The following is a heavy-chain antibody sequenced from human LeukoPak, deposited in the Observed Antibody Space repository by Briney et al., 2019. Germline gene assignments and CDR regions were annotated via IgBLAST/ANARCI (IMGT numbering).Heavy chain of an antibody. D-gene: IGHD4-17*01. J-gene: IGHJ4*02. CDR3: ARGHDYGDYVY. CDR1: GYTFTSYA. Sequence: GASVKVSCKASGYTFTSYAIHWVRQAPGQRLEWMGWISAGNGNTKYSQNFQGRVTFISNTSATTAFMELSSLRSEDTAVYYCARGHDYGDYVYWGQGTLVTVSS. V-gene: IGHV1-3*01. CDR2: ISAGNGNT.